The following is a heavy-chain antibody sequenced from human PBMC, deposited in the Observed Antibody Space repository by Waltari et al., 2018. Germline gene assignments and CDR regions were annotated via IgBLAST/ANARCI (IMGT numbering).Heavy chain of an antibody. J-gene: IGHJ4*02. CDR2: IYHSGST. Sequence: QVQLQESGPGLVKPSETLSLTCTVSGYSISRGYYWGWIRQPPGKGLEWIGSIYHSGSTYYNPSLKSRVTISVDTSKNQFSLKLSSVTAADTAVYYCAREISGYDYWGQGTLVTVSS. CDR1: GYSISRGYY. CDR3: AREISGYDY. V-gene: IGHV4-38-2*02. D-gene: IGHD3-22*01.